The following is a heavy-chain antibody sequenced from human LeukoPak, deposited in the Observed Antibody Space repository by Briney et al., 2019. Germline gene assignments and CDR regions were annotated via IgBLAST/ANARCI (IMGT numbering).Heavy chain of an antibody. V-gene: IGHV4-30-4*01. Sequence: PSETLSLTCTVSGGSISSGDYYWSWIRQPPGKGLEWIGYIYYSGSTYYNPSLKSRVTISVDTSKNQFSLKLSSVTAADTAVYYCAGYSGSYLFDYWGQGTLVTVSS. D-gene: IGHD1-26*01. CDR1: GGSISSGDYY. CDR3: AGYSGSYLFDY. CDR2: IYYSGST. J-gene: IGHJ4*02.